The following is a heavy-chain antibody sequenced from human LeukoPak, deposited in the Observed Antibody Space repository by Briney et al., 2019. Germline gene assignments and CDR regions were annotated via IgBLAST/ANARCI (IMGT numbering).Heavy chain of an antibody. D-gene: IGHD6-19*01. CDR2: ISYDGSNK. CDR3: AKVPGARIAVAHYYFDY. Sequence: GGSLRLSCAASGFTFSSYGMHWVRQAPGKGLEWVAVISYDGSNKYYTDSVKGRFTISGDNSKNTLYLQMNSLRAEDTAVYYCAKVPGARIAVAHYYFDYWGQGTLVTVSS. CDR1: GFTFSSYG. J-gene: IGHJ4*02. V-gene: IGHV3-30*18.